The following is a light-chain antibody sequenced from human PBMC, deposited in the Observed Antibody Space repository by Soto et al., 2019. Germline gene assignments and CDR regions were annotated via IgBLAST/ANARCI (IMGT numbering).Light chain of an antibody. CDR1: QNVDTNY. CDR3: KQYGSLSWT. V-gene: IGKV3-20*01. Sequence: EIVLTQSPGTLSLSPGERATLSCRASQNVDTNYLAWYQQKPGQAPRIIIFGAYGRATGIPDRFSGSGSGTDFTLTIRRLEPEDFAVYYCKQYGSLSWTFGQGTKVDIK. J-gene: IGKJ1*01. CDR2: GAY.